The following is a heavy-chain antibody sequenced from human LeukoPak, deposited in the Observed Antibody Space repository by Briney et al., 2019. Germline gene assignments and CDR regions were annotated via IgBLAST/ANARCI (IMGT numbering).Heavy chain of an antibody. Sequence: GGSLRLSCAASGFTFDDYAMHWVRQAPGKGLEWVSGISWNSGSIGYADSVKGRFTISRDTSKNTLYLQMNSLRAEDTALYYCAKDFSLRGTRSRGAYYYDSSGYYGPTPYFDYWGQGTLVTVSS. D-gene: IGHD3-22*01. V-gene: IGHV3-9*01. CDR2: ISWNSGSI. J-gene: IGHJ4*02. CDR3: AKDFSLRGTRSRGAYYYDSSGYYGPTPYFDY. CDR1: GFTFDDYA.